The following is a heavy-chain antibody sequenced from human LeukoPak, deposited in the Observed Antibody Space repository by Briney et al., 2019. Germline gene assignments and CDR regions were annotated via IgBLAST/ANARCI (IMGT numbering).Heavy chain of an antibody. V-gene: IGHV1-69*04. Sequence: ASVKVSCKASGCTFSGYAISWVRQAPGQGLEWMGRIIPILGIANYAQKFQGRVTITADKSTSTAYMELSSLRSEDTAVYYCARDKRVPRNWFDPWGQGTLVTVSS. CDR2: IIPILGIA. D-gene: IGHD1-1*01. J-gene: IGHJ5*02. CDR3: ARDKRVPRNWFDP. CDR1: GCTFSGYA.